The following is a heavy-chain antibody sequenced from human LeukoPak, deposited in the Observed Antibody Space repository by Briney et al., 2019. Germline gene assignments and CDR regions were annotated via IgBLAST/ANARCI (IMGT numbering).Heavy chain of an antibody. V-gene: IGHV1-46*01. Sequence: ASVKVSCKASGYTFTSYYMHWVRQAPGQGLEWMGIINPSGGSTSYAQKFQGRVTMTRDTSTSTVYMELSSLRSEDTAVYYCARGAEFRGYSYGPSIDYWGQGTLVTVSS. CDR2: INPSGGST. CDR3: ARGAEFRGYSYGPSIDY. D-gene: IGHD5-18*01. J-gene: IGHJ4*02. CDR1: GYTFTSYY.